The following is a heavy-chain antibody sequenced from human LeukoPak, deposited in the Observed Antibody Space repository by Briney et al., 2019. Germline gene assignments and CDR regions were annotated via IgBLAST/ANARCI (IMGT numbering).Heavy chain of an antibody. V-gene: IGHV3-33*01. CDR3: ARELSPAVKFYFDS. Sequence: PGGSLRLSCAASGFTYSSYGMHWVRQAPREGLEWVAFIWYDGSNKYYADSVKGRFTISRDNSKNTVYLQMNSLRVEDTAVYYCARELSPAVKFYFDSWGQGTQVTVSS. J-gene: IGHJ4*02. CDR2: IWYDGSNK. D-gene: IGHD2/OR15-2a*01. CDR1: GFTYSSYG.